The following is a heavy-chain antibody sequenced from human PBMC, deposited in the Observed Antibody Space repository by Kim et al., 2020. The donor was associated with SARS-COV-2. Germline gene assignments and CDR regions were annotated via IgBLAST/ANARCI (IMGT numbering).Heavy chain of an antibody. J-gene: IGHJ4*02. CDR1: GFTFSSYA. CDR2: ISSNGGST. V-gene: IGHV3-64D*09. Sequence: GGSLRLSCSASGFTFSSYAMHWVRQAPGKGLEYVSAISSNGGSTYYADSVKGRFTISRDNSKNTLYLQMSSLRAEDTAVYYCVKPVHRTNYGSGRLQYYFDYWGQGTLVTVSS. D-gene: IGHD3-10*01. CDR3: VKPVHRTNYGSGRLQYYFDY.